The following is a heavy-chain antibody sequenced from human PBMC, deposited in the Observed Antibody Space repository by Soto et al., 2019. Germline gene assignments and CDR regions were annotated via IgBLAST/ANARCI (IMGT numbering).Heavy chain of an antibody. D-gene: IGHD3-16*01. CDR3: ARSYDYVWGSYRLYYYYGMDV. Sequence: SVNLSCKASGYSFTNYAMHWGRQAPGQRLEWMGGIIPIFGTANYAQKFQGRVTITADESTSTAYMELSSLRSEDTAVYYCARSYDYVWGSYRLYYYYGMDVWGQGTTVTVSS. J-gene: IGHJ6*02. CDR2: IIPIFGTA. CDR1: GYSFTNYA. V-gene: IGHV1-69*13.